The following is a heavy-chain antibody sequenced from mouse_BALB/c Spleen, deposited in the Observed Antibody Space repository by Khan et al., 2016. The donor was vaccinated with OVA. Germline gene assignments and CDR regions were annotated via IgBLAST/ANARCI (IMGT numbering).Heavy chain of an antibody. CDR2: IYPGDGDT. J-gene: IGHJ2*01. D-gene: IGHD1-1*01. CDR3: ARSSYSPYFDY. V-gene: IGHV1-87*01. Sequence: QVQLQQSGAELARPGASVKLSCKASGYTFTSYWMQWVKQRPGQGLEWIGAIYPGDGDTRYTQKFKGKATLTADKSSSTAYMQLSSLASEDSSVYYCARSSYSPYFDYWGQGTTLTVSS. CDR1: GYTFTSYW.